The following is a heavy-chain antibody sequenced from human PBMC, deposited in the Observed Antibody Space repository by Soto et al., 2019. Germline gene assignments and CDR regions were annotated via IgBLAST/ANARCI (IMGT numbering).Heavy chain of an antibody. CDR3: ARDGHSGYDRTFDY. CDR1: GGTFSSYT. V-gene: IGHV1-69*04. CDR2: IIPILGIA. Sequence: SVKVSCKASGGTFSSYTISWVRQAPGQGLEWMGRIIPILGIANYAQKFQGRVTITADKSTSTAYMELSSLRSEDTAVYYCARDGHSGYDRTFDYWGQGTLVTVSS. D-gene: IGHD5-12*01. J-gene: IGHJ4*02.